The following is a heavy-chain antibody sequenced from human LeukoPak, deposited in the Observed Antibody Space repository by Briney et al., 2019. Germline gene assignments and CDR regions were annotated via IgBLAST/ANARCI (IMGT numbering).Heavy chain of an antibody. D-gene: IGHD3-22*01. Sequence: SETLSLTCTVSGGSISSYYWNWIRQPPGKGLEWIGYIYYSGSTNYNPSLKSRVTISVDTSKNQSSLNLSSVTAADTAVYYCARSYYSDSSGYYYLVYWGQGTLVTVSS. CDR1: GGSISSYY. CDR2: IYYSGST. V-gene: IGHV4-59*01. CDR3: ARSYYSDSSGYYYLVY. J-gene: IGHJ4*02.